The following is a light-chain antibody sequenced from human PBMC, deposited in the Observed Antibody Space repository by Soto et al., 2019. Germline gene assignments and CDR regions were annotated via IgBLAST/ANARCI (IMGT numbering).Light chain of an antibody. V-gene: IGKV1-39*01. CDR3: QQYSSYWT. J-gene: IGKJ1*01. CDR2: AAS. CDR1: QTIMTY. Sequence: DIQMTQSPSSLSASVGDEVTITCRASQTIMTYLNWYQLKPGKPPRLLIYAASSLQSGVPSRFSGSGSRTDFTLTISSLQPEDFATYYCQQYSSYWTFAQGTKVDIK.